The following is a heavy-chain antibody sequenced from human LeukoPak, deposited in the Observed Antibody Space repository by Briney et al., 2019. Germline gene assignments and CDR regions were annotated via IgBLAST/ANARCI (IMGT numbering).Heavy chain of an antibody. J-gene: IGHJ1*01. Sequence: SETLSLTCTVSGGSISSSSYYWGWLRPPPGKGLEWIGSIYYSGSTYYNPSLKRRVTISVDTSKNQFSLKLSSVTAADTAVYYCAKDDRLAVASRAEYFQHWGQGTLVTVSS. D-gene: IGHD6-19*01. CDR2: IYYSGST. V-gene: IGHV4-39*07. CDR3: AKDDRLAVASRAEYFQH. CDR1: GGSISSSSYY.